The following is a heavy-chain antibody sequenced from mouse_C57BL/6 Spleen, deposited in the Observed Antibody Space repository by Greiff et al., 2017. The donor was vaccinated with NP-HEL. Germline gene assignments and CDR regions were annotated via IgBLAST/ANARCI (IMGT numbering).Heavy chain of an antibody. CDR2: INPTNGGT. CDR3: ARFRTTVGEEGWYFDV. D-gene: IGHD1-1*01. J-gene: IGHJ1*03. Sequence: VQLKQSGPELVKPGASVKIPCKASGYTFTDYYMDWVKQSHGKSLEWIGDINPTNGGTIYNQKFKGKATLTVDKSSSTAYMELRSLTSEDTTVYDCARFRTTVGEEGWYFDVWGTGTTVTVSS. CDR1: GYTFTDYY. V-gene: IGHV1-18*01.